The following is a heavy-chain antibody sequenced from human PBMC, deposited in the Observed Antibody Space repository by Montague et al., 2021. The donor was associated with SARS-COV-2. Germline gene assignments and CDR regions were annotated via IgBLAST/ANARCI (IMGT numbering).Heavy chain of an antibody. CDR3: ARAPIYRSSWYAYFDY. CDR2: INYSGST. J-gene: IGHJ4*02. Sequence: SETLSLTRTLSGDSMTNYYWSWIRQPPGKGLEWIGYINYSGSTHYNPSLQSRVTLSKDTSKNQFSLRLTSVTAADTAMYFCARAPIYRSSWYAYFDYWGQGTLVTVSS. CDR1: GDSMTNYY. V-gene: IGHV4-59*01. D-gene: IGHD6-13*01.